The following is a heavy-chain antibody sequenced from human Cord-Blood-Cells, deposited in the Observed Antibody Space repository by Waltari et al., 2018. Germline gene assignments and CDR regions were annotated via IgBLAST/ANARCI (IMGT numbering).Heavy chain of an antibody. CDR3: AREMSRSSSSWFDP. J-gene: IGHJ5*02. V-gene: IGHV1-69*06. Sequence: QVQLVQSGAEVKKPGSSVQVSCKASGGTFSSYAISWVRPAPGQGLEWMGGIIPILCTANYAQKVQGRVTITADKSTSTAYMELSSLRSEDTAVYYCAREMSRSSSSWFDPWGQGTLVTVSS. CDR1: GGTFSSYA. CDR2: IIPILCTA. D-gene: IGHD6-6*01.